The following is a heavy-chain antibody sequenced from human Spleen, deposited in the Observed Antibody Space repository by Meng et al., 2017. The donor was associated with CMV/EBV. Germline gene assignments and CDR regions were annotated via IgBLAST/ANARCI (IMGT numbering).Heavy chain of an antibody. CDR1: GFIFDDYA. V-gene: IGHV3-23*01. CDR2: ISGSGGST. J-gene: IGHJ4*02. Sequence: GGSLRLSCAASGFIFDDYAMHWVRQAPGKGLEWVSSISGSGGSTYYADSVKGRFTISRDNSKNTLNLQMNSLRAEDTAVYYCAKSGVDYDFWGTYYPNEGYYFDYWGQGTLVTVSS. D-gene: IGHD3-3*01. CDR3: AKSGVDYDFWGTYYPNEGYYFDY.